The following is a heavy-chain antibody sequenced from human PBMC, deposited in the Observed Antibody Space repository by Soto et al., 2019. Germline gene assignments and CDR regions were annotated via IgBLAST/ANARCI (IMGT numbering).Heavy chain of an antibody. J-gene: IGHJ4*02. V-gene: IGHV3-23*01. Sequence: SLRLSCAASGFTFSRYAMSWVRQAPGKGLEWVSAISGSGGSTYYADSVKGRFTISRDNSKNTLYLQMNSLRAEDTAVYYCATRSSGWYFDYWGQGTLVTVSS. CDR3: ATRSSGWYFDY. CDR1: GFTFSRYA. CDR2: ISGSGGST. D-gene: IGHD6-19*01.